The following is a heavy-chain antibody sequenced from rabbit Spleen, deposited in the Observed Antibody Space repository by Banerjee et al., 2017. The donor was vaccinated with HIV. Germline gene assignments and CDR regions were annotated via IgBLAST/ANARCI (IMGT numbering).Heavy chain of an antibody. CDR1: GLSFRSTYH. V-gene: IGHV1S40*01. J-gene: IGHJ6*01. CDR2: IATGSSGFT. D-gene: IGHD8-1*01. Sequence: FGGCGGGPVPPEGALTLPRTASGLSFRSTYHMCWVRPAPGKGLEWIGCIATGSSGFTYYASWAKGRFTCSKASSTTVTLQMTSLTAADTATYFCARDTGTSFSTYGMDLWGQGTLVTVS. CDR3: ARDTGTSFSTYGMDL.